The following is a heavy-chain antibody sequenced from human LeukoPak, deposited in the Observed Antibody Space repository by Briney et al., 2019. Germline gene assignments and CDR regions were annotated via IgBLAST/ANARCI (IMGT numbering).Heavy chain of an antibody. D-gene: IGHD1-1*01. J-gene: IGHJ4*02. Sequence: GGSLRLSCAASGFTFSSYGMHWVRQAPGKGLEWVAVISYDGSNKYYADSVKGRFTISRDNSENTLYLQMNSLRAEDTAVYYCAKDCETGTTFPDYWGQGTLVTVSS. CDR1: GFTFSSYG. CDR3: AKDCETGTTFPDY. CDR2: ISYDGSNK. V-gene: IGHV3-30*18.